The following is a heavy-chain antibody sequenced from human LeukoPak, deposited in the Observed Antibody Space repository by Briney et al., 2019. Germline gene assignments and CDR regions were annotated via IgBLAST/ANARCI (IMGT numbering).Heavy chain of an antibody. Sequence: GGSLRLSCAASGFTFSSYGMHWVRQAPGKGLEWVGRIKSKADGGTTDYVASVKGRFIISRNDSKDTMYLQMNSLKIEDTGVYYCTTDKDFWGGYQDFWGQGILVSVSS. CDR1: GFTFSSYG. CDR3: TTDKDFWGGYQDF. D-gene: IGHD3-3*01. J-gene: IGHJ4*02. V-gene: IGHV3-15*01. CDR2: IKSKADGGTT.